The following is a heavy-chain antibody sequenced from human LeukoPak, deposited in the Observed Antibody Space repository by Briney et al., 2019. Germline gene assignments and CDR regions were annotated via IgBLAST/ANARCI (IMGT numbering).Heavy chain of an antibody. CDR1: GYTFTSYG. CDR3: ARVPAAIPYGYLDY. J-gene: IGHJ4*02. CDR2: ISAYNGNT. Sequence: VKVSCKASGYTFTSYGISWVRQAPGQGLEWMGWISAYNGNTNYAQKLQGRVTMTTDTSTSTAYMELRSLRSDDTAVYYCARVPAAIPYGYLDYWGQGTLVTVSS. V-gene: IGHV1-18*01. D-gene: IGHD2-2*02.